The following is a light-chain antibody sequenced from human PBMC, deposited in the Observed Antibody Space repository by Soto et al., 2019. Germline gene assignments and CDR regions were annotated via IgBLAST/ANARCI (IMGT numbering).Light chain of an antibody. J-gene: IGLJ1*01. CDR3: ISYTDRQSYL. CDR1: SSDIGSYNH. V-gene: IGLV2-14*03. Sequence: SVLTQPASVSGSPGQSITISCSGTSSDIGSYNHVAWYQQFPDKSPKLMIYAVSDRPSGVSDRFSGSKSGITASLTISGLQTEDEADYYCISYTDRQSYLFGTGTKVTVL. CDR2: AVS.